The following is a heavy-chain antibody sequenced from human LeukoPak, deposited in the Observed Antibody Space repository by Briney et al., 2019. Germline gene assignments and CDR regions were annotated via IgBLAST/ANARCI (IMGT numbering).Heavy chain of an antibody. CDR2: ISSSSSTI. V-gene: IGHV3-48*01. CDR3: ARELVRDGFDT. J-gene: IGHJ3*02. Sequence: GGSLRLSCEASGFTFSSYSMNWVRQAPGKGLEWVSYISSSSSTIYYADSVKGRFTISRDNAMNSLYLQMNSLRAEDTAVYYCARELVRDGFDTWGQGTMVTVSS. CDR1: GFTFSSYS. D-gene: IGHD3-10*01.